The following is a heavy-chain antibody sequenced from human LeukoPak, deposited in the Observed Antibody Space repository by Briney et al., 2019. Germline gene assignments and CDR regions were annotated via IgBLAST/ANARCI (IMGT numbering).Heavy chain of an antibody. CDR2: ISGSGGSI. Sequence: GGSLRLSCAASGFTFSSYAMSWVRQAPGKGLEWVSAISGSGGSIYYADSVKGRFTISRDNAKNSLYLQMNSLRAEDTAVYYCARVISVAGYDYWGQGTLVTVSS. J-gene: IGHJ4*02. V-gene: IGHV3-23*01. D-gene: IGHD6-19*01. CDR3: ARVISVAGYDY. CDR1: GFTFSSYA.